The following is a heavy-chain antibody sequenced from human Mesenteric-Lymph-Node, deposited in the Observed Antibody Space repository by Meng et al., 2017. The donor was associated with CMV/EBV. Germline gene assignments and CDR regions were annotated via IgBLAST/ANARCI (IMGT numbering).Heavy chain of an antibody. CDR2: IDGTDNDT. D-gene: IGHD1-20*01. J-gene: IGHJ6*02. V-gene: IGHV3-23*01. CDR1: GFTFSDHA. CDR3: AKNTVTGTNYGALDYYYYGMDV. Sequence: GESLKISCAASGFTFSDHALNWVRQAPGKGLEWVSTIDGTDNDTYYADSVMGRFTISRDNSKNTLYLQMNSLRAEDTAVYYCAKNTVTGTNYGALDYYYYGMDVWGQGTTVTVSS.